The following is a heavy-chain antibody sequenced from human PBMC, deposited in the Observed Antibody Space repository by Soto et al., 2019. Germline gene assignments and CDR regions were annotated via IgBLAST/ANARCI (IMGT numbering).Heavy chain of an antibody. CDR3: ARDGVGTSSLIVPKDYYYYGMDV. CDR1: GFTFRSYS. Sequence: GGSLRLSCAASGFTFRSYSMNWVRQAPGKGLEWVSSISSSSSYIYYADSVKGRFTISRDNAKNSLYLQMNSLRAEDTAVYYCARDGVGTSSLIVPKDYYYYGMDVWGQGTTVTVSS. J-gene: IGHJ6*02. V-gene: IGHV3-21*01. D-gene: IGHD2-2*01. CDR2: ISSSSSYI.